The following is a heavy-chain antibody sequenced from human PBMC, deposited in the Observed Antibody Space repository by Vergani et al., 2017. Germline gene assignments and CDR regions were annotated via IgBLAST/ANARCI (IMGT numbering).Heavy chain of an antibody. J-gene: IGHJ5*02. Sequence: EVQLVESGGGLVQPGGSLRLSCAASGFTFSSYSMNWVRQAPGKGLEWVSYISSSGSTIYYADSVKGRFTISRDNAKNSLYLQMNSLRAEDTAVYYCARRSIAAPADFDPWGQGTLVTVSS. CDR3: ARRSIAAPADFDP. D-gene: IGHD6-6*01. CDR2: ISSSGSTI. V-gene: IGHV3-48*04. CDR1: GFTFSSYS.